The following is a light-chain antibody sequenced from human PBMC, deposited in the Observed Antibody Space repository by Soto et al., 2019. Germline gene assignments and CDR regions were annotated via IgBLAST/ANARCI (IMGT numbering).Light chain of an antibody. J-gene: IGKJ1*01. Sequence: EIVSTQSPGTPSLSPGERATLSCSASQRVTSGYLAWYQQRPGQAPRLLIYDTSSRAIGIPDRFSGSGSGTDFTLTISRLEPEDFAVYYCQQYGSSLRTFGQGTKVDIK. CDR2: DTS. CDR3: QQYGSSLRT. CDR1: QRVTSGY. V-gene: IGKV3-20*01.